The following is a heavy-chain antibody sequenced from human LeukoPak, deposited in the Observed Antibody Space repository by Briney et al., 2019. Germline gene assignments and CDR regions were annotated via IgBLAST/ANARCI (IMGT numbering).Heavy chain of an antibody. J-gene: IGHJ4*02. CDR3: TTVGYVWGSYRNFDY. CDR1: GVTFSNAW. D-gene: IGHD3-16*02. V-gene: IGHV3-15*01. CDR2: IKGKTDGGTT. Sequence: TGGSLRLSCAAPGVTFSNAWMSWVRQAPGKGREWGCRIKGKTDGGTTDYAAPVKGRFTISRDDSKNTLYLQINSLKTEDTAVYYCTTVGYVWGSYRNFDYWGQGTLVTVSS.